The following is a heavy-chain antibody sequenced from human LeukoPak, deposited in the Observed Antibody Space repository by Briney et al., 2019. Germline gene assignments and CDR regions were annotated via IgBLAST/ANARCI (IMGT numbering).Heavy chain of an antibody. CDR2: IYYSGST. CDR3: ARTSARYGSTYYFDY. D-gene: IGHD3-10*01. J-gene: IGHJ4*02. V-gene: IGHV4-59*08. CDR1: GGSISSYY. Sequence: SETLFLTCTVSGGSISSYYWSWIRQPPGKGLEWIGYIYYSGSTNYNPSLKSRVTISVDTSKNQFSLKLSSVTAADTAVYYCARTSARYGSTYYFDYWGQGTLVTVSS.